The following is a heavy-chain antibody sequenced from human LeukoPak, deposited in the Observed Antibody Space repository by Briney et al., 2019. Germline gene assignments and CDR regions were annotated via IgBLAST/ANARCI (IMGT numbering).Heavy chain of an antibody. D-gene: IGHD4-17*01. CDR3: ARATVTKNDAFDI. CDR2: IIPILGIA. CDR1: GGTFSSYA. Sequence: GASVKVSCKASGGTFSSYAISWVRQAPGQGLEWMGRIIPILGIANYAQKFQGRVTITADKSTSTAYMELSSLRSEDTAVYYCARATVTKNDAFDIWGQGTMVTVSS. V-gene: IGHV1-69*04. J-gene: IGHJ3*02.